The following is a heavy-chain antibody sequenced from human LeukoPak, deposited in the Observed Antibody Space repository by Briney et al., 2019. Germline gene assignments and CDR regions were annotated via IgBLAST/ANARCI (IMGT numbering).Heavy chain of an antibody. J-gene: IGHJ4*02. V-gene: IGHV3-48*03. CDR1: GFTFSSYE. D-gene: IGHD3-22*01. CDR2: ISSSGSTI. CDR3: ARTKIVVAPPFDY. Sequence: GGSLRLSCAASGFTFSSYEMNWVRQAPGKGLEWVSYISSSGSTIYYADSVKGRFTISRDNAKNSLYLQMNSLRAEDTAVYYCARTKIVVAPPFDYWGQGTLVTVSS.